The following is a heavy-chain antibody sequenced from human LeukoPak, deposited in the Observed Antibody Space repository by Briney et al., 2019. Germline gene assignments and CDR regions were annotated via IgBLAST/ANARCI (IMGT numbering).Heavy chain of an antibody. J-gene: IGHJ4*02. CDR3: AKKVRGPSHPLDF. D-gene: IGHD5-12*01. CDR2: INPEKRDT. Sequence: ASVKGSCKASGYTFTVYAIHWVRQAPGQGLEWMGWINPEKRDTGYAHEFQGRVTMTSDTSISTAYMELSSLRSDDAAVYYCAKKVRGPSHPLDFWGQGTLVTVSS. V-gene: IGHV1-2*02. CDR1: GYTFTVYA.